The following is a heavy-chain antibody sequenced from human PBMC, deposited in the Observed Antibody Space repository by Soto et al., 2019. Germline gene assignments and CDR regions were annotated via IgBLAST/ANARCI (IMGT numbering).Heavy chain of an antibody. CDR2: IYYSGST. Sequence: PSETLSLTCTVSGGAMSSGDYYWSWIRQPPGKGLEWIGYIYYSGSTYHNPSLKSRVTKSVDSSKNQFSLRLDSVTPADTAVYYCARVRGTAGKRYFDYWGPGTLVTVSS. D-gene: IGHD6-13*01. CDR3: ARVRGTAGKRYFDY. J-gene: IGHJ4*02. V-gene: IGHV4-30-4*02. CDR1: GGAMSSGDYY.